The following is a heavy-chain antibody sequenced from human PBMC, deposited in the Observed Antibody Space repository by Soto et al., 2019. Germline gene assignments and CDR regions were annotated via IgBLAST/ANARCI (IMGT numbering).Heavy chain of an antibody. CDR2: ISSSSSTI. J-gene: IGHJ4*02. CDR1: GFTFSSYS. CDR3: ARDRPTNFGVVPCFDH. Sequence: GGSLRLSCAASGFTFSSYSMNWVRQAPGKGLEWVSYISSSSSTIYYADSVKGRFTISRDNAKNSLYLQMNSLRAEDTAVYYCARDRPTNFGVVPCFDHWGQGT. D-gene: IGHD3-3*01. V-gene: IGHV3-48*01.